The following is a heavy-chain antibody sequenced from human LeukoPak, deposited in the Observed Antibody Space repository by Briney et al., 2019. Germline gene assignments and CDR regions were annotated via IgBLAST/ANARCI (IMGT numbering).Heavy chain of an antibody. CDR2: IYYSGST. CDR1: GGSISSSSYY. D-gene: IGHD3-22*01. Sequence: PSETLSLTCTVSGGSISSSSYYWGWIRQPPGKGLEWIGYIYYSGSTNYNPSLKSRVTISVDTSKNQFSLKLSSVTAADTAVYYCARGSPYDSSGYYLDAFDIWGQGTMVTVSS. CDR3: ARGSPYDSSGYYLDAFDI. V-gene: IGHV4-61*05. J-gene: IGHJ3*02.